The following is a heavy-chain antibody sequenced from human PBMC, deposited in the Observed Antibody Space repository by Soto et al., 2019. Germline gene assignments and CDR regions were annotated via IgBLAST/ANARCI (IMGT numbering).Heavy chain of an antibody. CDR3: ARGGEHYDFWSAYDY. Sequence: QVQLVESGGGVVQPGRSLRLSCAASGFTFRSYAMHWVRQAPGKGLEWVAVISYDGSNKYYADSVKGRFTISRDNSKNTLYLQMNSLGAEDTAVYYCARGGEHYDFWSAYDYWGQGTLVTVSS. CDR1: GFTFRSYA. V-gene: IGHV3-30-3*01. CDR2: ISYDGSNK. J-gene: IGHJ4*02. D-gene: IGHD3-3*01.